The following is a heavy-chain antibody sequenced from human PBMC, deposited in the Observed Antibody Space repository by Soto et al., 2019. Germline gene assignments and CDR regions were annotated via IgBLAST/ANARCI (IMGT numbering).Heavy chain of an antibody. J-gene: IGHJ4*02. CDR3: ATQTFGSNALFDT. V-gene: IGHV4-59*08. Sequence: PSETLSLTCTVSGDSLTRNYWSWIRQPPGKGLEWLAYIHNGRSTNYNPSLMSRVSISLDTSKSQFSLNLASVSAADTAVYYCATQTFGSNALFDTWGQGALVTVSS. D-gene: IGHD3-10*01. CDR2: IHNGRST. CDR1: GDSLTRNY.